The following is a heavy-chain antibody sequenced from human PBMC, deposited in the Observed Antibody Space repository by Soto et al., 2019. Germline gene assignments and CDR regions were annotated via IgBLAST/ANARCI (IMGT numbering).Heavy chain of an antibody. CDR1: GYTFPSYG. Sequence: QVQLVQSGAEVKKPGASVKVSCKASGYTFPSYGISWVRQAPGQGLEWMGWISAYNGHTNFAQKLQGRVTMTTDTSTSTAYTELRSLRSDDTAVYYCARGPPLPRVGATNWFDPWGQGTLVTVSS. CDR3: ARGPPLPRVGATNWFDP. J-gene: IGHJ5*02. V-gene: IGHV1-18*01. CDR2: ISAYNGHT. D-gene: IGHD1-26*01.